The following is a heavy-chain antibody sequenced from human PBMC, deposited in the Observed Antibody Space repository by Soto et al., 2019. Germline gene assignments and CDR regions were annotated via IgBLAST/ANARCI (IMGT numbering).Heavy chain of an antibody. CDR2: VSSNGRTT. J-gene: IGHJ5*02. Sequence: GGSLRLSCSASGFTFGTYAMHWVRQAPGKGLEYVSGVSSNGRTTNYADSVKGRCTISRDNPKNKLQHQMSSLTAEDTAVYYCVKDSIATAGSGLYNRFDPWGQGTPVTVPS. V-gene: IGHV3-64D*06. CDR1: GFTFGTYA. D-gene: IGHD6-13*01. CDR3: VKDSIATAGSGLYNRFDP.